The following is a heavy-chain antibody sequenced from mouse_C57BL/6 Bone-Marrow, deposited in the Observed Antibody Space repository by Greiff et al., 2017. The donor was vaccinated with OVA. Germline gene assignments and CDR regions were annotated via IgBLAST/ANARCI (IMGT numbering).Heavy chain of an antibody. J-gene: IGHJ3*01. V-gene: IGHV1-81*01. CDR1: GYTFTSYG. CDR3: EGYDGYYLFAY. D-gene: IGHD2-3*01. CDR2: IYPRSGNT. Sequence: VQLQESGAELARPGASVKLSCKASGYTFTSYGISWVKQRTGQGLEWIGEIYPRSGNTYYNEKFKGKATLTADKSSSTAYMELRSLTSEDSAVYFCEGYDGYYLFAYWGQGTLVTVSA.